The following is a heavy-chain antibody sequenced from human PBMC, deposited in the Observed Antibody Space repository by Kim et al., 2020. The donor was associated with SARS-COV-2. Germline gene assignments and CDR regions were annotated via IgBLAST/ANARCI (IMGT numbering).Heavy chain of an antibody. V-gene: IGHV3-21*01. D-gene: IGHD3-22*01. CDR3: ARDRADSSGYSLPRYYYGMDV. CDR1: GFTFSSYS. Sequence: GGSLRLSCAASGFTFSSYSMNWVRQAPGKGLEWVSSISSSSSYIYYADSAKGRFTISRDNAKNSLYLQMNSLRAEDTAVYYCARDRADSSGYSLPRYYYGMDVWGQGTTVTVSS. J-gene: IGHJ6*02. CDR2: ISSSSSYI.